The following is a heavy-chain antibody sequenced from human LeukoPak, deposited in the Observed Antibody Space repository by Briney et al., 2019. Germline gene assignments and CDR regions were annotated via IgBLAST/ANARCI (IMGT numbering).Heavy chain of an antibody. Sequence: PGGSLRLSCAVSGFTVSSNYMSWVRQAPGKGLEWVSVIYSGGSTYYADSVKGRFTISRDNSKNTLYLQMNSLRAEDTAVYYCARSAIVVVPAAPRDYYYYYYYMDVWGKGTTVTVSS. CDR3: ARSAIVVVPAAPRDYYYYYYYMDV. J-gene: IGHJ6*03. V-gene: IGHV3-53*05. CDR1: GFTVSSNY. CDR2: IYSGGST. D-gene: IGHD2-2*01.